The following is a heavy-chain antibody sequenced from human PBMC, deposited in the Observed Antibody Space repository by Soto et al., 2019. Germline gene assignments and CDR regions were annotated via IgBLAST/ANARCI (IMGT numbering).Heavy chain of an antibody. CDR1: GFTMSTYA. D-gene: IGHD5-12*01. Sequence: EVQLLESGGGLAQPGGSLRLSCAASGFTMSTYAMSWVRQAPGKGRAWVSMLRERGSGDTTYYTDSVERRFTISRDNSKNTLYLQMNSLRVEGTAVYYGAKDRCHHSGYPILDNWGQGTRVTVSS. CDR3: AKDRCHHSGYPILDN. CDR2: LRERGSGDTT. V-gene: IGHV3-23*01. J-gene: IGHJ4*02.